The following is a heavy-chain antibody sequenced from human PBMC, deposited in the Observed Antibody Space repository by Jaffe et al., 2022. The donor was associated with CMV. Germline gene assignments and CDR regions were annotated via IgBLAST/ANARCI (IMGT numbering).Heavy chain of an antibody. J-gene: IGHJ3*02. CDR2: INHSGST. CDR1: GGSFSGYY. Sequence: QVQLQQWGAGLLKPSETLSLTCAVYGGSFSGYYWSWIRQPPGKGLEWIGEINHSGSTNYNPSLKSRVTISVDTSKNQFSLKLSSVTAADTAVYYCARGLEYCSGGSCYPYDAFDIWGQGTMVTVSS. D-gene: IGHD2-15*01. V-gene: IGHV4-34*01. CDR3: ARGLEYCSGGSCYPYDAFDI.